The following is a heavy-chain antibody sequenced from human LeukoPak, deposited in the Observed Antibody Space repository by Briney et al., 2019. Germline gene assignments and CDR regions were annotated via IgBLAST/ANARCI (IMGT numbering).Heavy chain of an antibody. J-gene: IGHJ4*02. Sequence: PSETLSLTCTVSGGSLSSSSYYWGWIRQPPGKGLEWIGSIYYSGSTYYNPSLKSRVTISVDTSKNQFSLKLSSVTAADTAVYYCARFFGAHYWGQGTLVTVSS. D-gene: IGHD3-10*01. V-gene: IGHV4-39*07. CDR2: IYYSGST. CDR3: ARFFGAHY. CDR1: GGSLSSSSYY.